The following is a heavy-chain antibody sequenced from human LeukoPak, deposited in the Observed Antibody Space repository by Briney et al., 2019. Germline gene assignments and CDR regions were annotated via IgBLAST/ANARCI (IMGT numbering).Heavy chain of an antibody. CDR3: ARIGYANIVGNCNGISCNAPFDS. Sequence: SETLSLTCTVSGGSISSSSYYWGWIRQPPGKGLEWIGNIYYSGSTYYNPSLKSRVTISVDTFNNQFSLRLSSVTAADTAVYSCARIGYANIVGNCNGISCNAPFDSWGQGTLVTVSS. CDR1: GGSISSSSYY. V-gene: IGHV4-39*01. D-gene: IGHD2-2*01. J-gene: IGHJ4*02. CDR2: IYYSGST.